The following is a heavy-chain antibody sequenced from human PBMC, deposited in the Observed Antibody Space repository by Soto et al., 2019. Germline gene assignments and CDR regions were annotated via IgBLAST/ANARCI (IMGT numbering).Heavy chain of an antibody. J-gene: IGHJ3*02. CDR2: IYYTGTT. D-gene: IGHD1-26*01. CDR3: ARGRGGTYDAFDI. V-gene: IGHV4-59*01. CDR1: GDSMSRYF. Sequence: SETLSLTCTVSGDSMSRYFWSWIRQPPGKGLEWIGYIYYTGTTNYNPSLKSRVTILLDTSKNQFSLKVVSLTAADTAFYYCARGRGGTYDAFDIWGPGALVTVSS.